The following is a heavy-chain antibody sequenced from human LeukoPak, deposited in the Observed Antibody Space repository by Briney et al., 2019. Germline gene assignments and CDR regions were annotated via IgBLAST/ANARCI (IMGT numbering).Heavy chain of an antibody. D-gene: IGHD3-10*01. CDR1: GYTLTELS. CDR3: AASTYYYRSGSYYGAPGY. CDR2: FIDEDGET. J-gene: IGHJ4*02. V-gene: IGHV1-24*01. Sequence: ASVKVSCKVSGYTLTELSMHWVRQAPGKGLEWMGGFIDEDGETIYAQNFQGRVTMTEDTSTATAYMQLSSLRSEDTAVYYCAASTYYYRSGSYYGAPGYWGQGTLVTVSS.